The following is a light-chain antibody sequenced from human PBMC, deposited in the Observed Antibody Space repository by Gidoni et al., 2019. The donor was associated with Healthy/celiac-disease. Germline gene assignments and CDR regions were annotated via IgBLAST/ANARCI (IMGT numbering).Light chain of an antibody. CDR1: QDISNY. Sequence: DIQMTQSLSSRSASVGDRVTITCQASQDISNYLNWYQQKPGKAPKLLIYDASNLETGIPSRFSGSGSGTDFTFTISSLQPEDIATYYCQQYDNLPLTFGGGTKVEIK. CDR2: DAS. CDR3: QQYDNLPLT. J-gene: IGKJ4*01. V-gene: IGKV1-33*01.